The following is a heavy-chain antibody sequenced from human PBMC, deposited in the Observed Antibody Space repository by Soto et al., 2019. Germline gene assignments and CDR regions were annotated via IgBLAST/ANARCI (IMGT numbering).Heavy chain of an antibody. Sequence: GESLKISCKGSGYSFTSYWISWVRQMPGKGLEWMGRIDPSDSYTNYSPSFQGHVTISADKSISTAYLQWSSLKASDTAMYYCARYGHSSSSNYHYGMDVWGQGTTVTVSS. CDR2: IDPSDSYT. CDR3: ARYGHSSSSNYHYGMDV. CDR1: GYSFTSYW. V-gene: IGHV5-10-1*01. J-gene: IGHJ6*02. D-gene: IGHD6-6*01.